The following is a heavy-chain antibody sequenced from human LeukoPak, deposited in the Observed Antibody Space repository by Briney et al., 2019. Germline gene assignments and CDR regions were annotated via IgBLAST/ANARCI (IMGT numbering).Heavy chain of an antibody. D-gene: IGHD6-13*01. CDR1: GYTFTGYY. CDR3: ARGGYSSSWYLIDP. CDR2: INPNSGGT. Sequence: ASVKVSCKASGYTFTGYYMHWVRQAPGQGLEWMGWINPNSGGTNYAQKFQGRVTMTRDTSISTAYMELSRLTSDDTAVYYCARGGYSSSWYLIDPWGQGTLVTVSS. V-gene: IGHV1-2*02. J-gene: IGHJ5*02.